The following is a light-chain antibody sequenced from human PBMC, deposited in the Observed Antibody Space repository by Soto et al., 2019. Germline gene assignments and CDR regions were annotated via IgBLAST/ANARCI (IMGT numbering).Light chain of an antibody. V-gene: IGLV2-14*03. Sequence: QAAPVCGSPVQAITLSCPGNSSDVCAYNHVSWFQHHPGKAPKLMIYDVSSRPSGVSNRFSGSKSGNTASLTISGLQAEDEADYYCLSYTTITTYVFGTGTKVT. J-gene: IGLJ1*01. CDR1: SSDVCAYNH. CDR2: DVS. CDR3: LSYTTITTYV.